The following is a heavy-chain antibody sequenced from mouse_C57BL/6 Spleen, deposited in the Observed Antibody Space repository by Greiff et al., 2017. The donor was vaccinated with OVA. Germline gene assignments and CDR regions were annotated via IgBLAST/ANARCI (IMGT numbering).Heavy chain of an antibody. J-gene: IGHJ3*01. D-gene: IGHD4-1*01. V-gene: IGHV1-26*01. CDR2: INPNNGGT. CDR3: GVSNWDGGFAY. CDR1: GYTFTDYY. Sequence: EVQLQQSGPELVKPGASVKISCKASGYTFTDYYMNWVKQSHGKSLEWIGDINPNNGGTSYNQKFKGKATLTVDKSSSTAYMELRSLTSEDSAVYYCGVSNWDGGFAYWGQGTLVTVSA.